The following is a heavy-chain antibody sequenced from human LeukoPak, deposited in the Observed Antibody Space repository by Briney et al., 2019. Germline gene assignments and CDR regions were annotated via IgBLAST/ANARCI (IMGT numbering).Heavy chain of an antibody. CDR1: GGTFSSYA. V-gene: IGHV1-69*05. CDR2: IIPIFGTA. D-gene: IGHD6-13*01. J-gene: IGHJ3*02. CDR3: ARDLGSEAAADNVGVAFDI. Sequence: SMKVSCKASGGTFSSYAISWVRQAPGQGLEWMGGIIPIFGTANYAQKFQGRVTITTDESTSTAYMELSSLRSEDTAVYYCARDLGSEAAADNVGVAFDIWGQGTMVTVSS.